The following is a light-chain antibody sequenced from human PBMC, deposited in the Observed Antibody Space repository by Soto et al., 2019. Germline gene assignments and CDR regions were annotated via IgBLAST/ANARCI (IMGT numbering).Light chain of an antibody. CDR1: TGSVTSGHY. V-gene: IGLV7-46*01. CDR3: LLSYSGALYV. Sequence: QAVLTHEPSLTMSPGGTFTLTFGSSTGSVTSGHYPYWFQQKPGQAPRTLIYDTSNKHYWTPARFSGSLLGGKSALTLSGAQPEDEAEYYCLLSYSGALYVFGTGTKVTVL. J-gene: IGLJ1*01. CDR2: DTS.